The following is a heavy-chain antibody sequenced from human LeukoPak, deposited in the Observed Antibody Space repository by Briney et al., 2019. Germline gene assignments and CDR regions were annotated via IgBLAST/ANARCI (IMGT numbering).Heavy chain of an antibody. V-gene: IGHV3-48*03. J-gene: IGHJ4*02. CDR1: GFSFSSYE. Sequence: PGGSLRLSCAASGFSFSSYEMNWVRQAPGKGLEWVSYISSSGSPIYYADSVKGRFTISRDNAKNSLYLQMNSLRAEDTAVYYCARGYSSGYYAPFFVYWGQGTLVTVSS. D-gene: IGHD3-22*01. CDR2: ISSSGSPI. CDR3: ARGYSSGYYAPFFVY.